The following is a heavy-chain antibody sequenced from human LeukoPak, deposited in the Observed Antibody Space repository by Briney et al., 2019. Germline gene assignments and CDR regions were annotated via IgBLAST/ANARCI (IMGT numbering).Heavy chain of an antibody. Sequence: GASLRLSCAASGFTFSSYAMSWVRQAPGKGLEWVSAFSGSGGITHYADSVKGRFTMSRENSKNTVYLRMNSLRVEDTAVYYCAKEFLSGYRLTYFDYWGQGTLVTVSS. CDR2: FSGSGGIT. J-gene: IGHJ4*02. D-gene: IGHD3-3*01. CDR3: AKEFLSGYRLTYFDY. V-gene: IGHV3-23*01. CDR1: GFTFSSYA.